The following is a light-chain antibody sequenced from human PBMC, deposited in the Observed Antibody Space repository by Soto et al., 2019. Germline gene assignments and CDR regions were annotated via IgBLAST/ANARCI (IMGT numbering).Light chain of an antibody. J-gene: IGKJ1*01. V-gene: IGKV3-20*01. CDR2: GAS. CDR3: QQYGSSLRT. CDR1: QSVSSSY. Sequence: EIVLTQSPGTLSLYPGERATLSCRASQSVSSSYLAWYQQKPGQAPRLLIYGASSRATGIPDRFSGSGSGTDFTLTISRLEPEDFAVYYCQQYGSSLRTFGQRTKVDI.